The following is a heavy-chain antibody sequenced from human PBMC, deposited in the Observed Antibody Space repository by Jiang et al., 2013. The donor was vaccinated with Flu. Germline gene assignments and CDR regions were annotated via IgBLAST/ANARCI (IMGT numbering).Heavy chain of an antibody. V-gene: IGHV2-5*02. D-gene: IGHD4-23*01. J-gene: IGHJ4*02. Sequence: KPTQTLTLTCTFSGFSLSTNGVAVGWIRQPPGEALEWLALIYGGGDERYSPSLENRLAISKDTSKNQVVLSMTNIGPADTATYFCAHLTTVVRNSFDYWGQGILVTVSS. CDR3: AHLTTVVRNSFDY. CDR1: GFSLSTNGVA. CDR2: IYGGGDE.